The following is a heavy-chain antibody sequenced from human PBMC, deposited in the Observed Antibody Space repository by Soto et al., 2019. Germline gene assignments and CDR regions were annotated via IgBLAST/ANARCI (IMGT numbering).Heavy chain of an antibody. J-gene: IGHJ4*02. CDR3: ARDPYGDYFDY. V-gene: IGHV4-59*01. CDR2: IYYSGST. Sequence: TLSLTCTVSGGSISSYYWSWIRQPPGKGLEWIGYIYYSGSTNYNPSLKSRVTISVDTSKNQFSLKLSSVTAADTAVYYCARDPYGDYFDYWGQGTLVTVSS. D-gene: IGHD4-17*01. CDR1: GGSISSYY.